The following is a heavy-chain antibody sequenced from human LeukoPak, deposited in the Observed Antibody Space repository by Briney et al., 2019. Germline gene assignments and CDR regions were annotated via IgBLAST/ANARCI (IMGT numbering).Heavy chain of an antibody. D-gene: IGHD6-13*01. CDR3: ARARPGIAAPYYYGMDV. Sequence: SETLSLTCTVSGGSISSGGYYWSWIRQHPGKGLEWIGYIYYSRSTYYNPSLKSRVTISVDTSKNQFSLKLSSVTAADTAVYYCARARPGIAAPYYYGMDVWGQGTTVTVSS. J-gene: IGHJ6*02. V-gene: IGHV4-31*03. CDR2: IYYSRST. CDR1: GGSISSGGYY.